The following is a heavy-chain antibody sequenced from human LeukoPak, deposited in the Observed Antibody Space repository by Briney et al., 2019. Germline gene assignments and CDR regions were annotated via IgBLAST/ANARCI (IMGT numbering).Heavy chain of an antibody. CDR3: AGGRKTGDRLFDY. Sequence: PSETLSLTCTVSGGSLSSYYWSWIRQPPGKGLEWIGDIYYSGSTNYNPSLKSRVTISVDTSKNQFSLKLSSVAAADTAVYYCAGGRKTGDRLFDYWGQGTLVTVSS. CDR1: GGSLSSYY. CDR2: IYYSGST. V-gene: IGHV4-59*01. D-gene: IGHD7-27*01. J-gene: IGHJ4*02.